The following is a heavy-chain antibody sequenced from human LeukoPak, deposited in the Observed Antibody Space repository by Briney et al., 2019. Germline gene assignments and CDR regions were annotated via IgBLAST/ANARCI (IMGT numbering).Heavy chain of an antibody. V-gene: IGHV3-30*03. CDR1: GFTFSSYG. CDR2: ISYDGSNK. D-gene: IGHD3-22*01. CDR3: ARDLHTNYYDSSGRDY. Sequence: GSLRLSCAASGFTFSSYGMHWVRQAPGKGLEWVAVISYDGSNKYSADSVKGRFTISRDNSKNTLYLQMNSLRAEDTAVYYCARDLHTNYYDSSGRDYWGQGTLVTVSS. J-gene: IGHJ4*02.